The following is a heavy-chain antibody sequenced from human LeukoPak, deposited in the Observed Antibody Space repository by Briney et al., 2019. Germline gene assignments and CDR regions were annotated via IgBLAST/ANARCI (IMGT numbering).Heavy chain of an antibody. V-gene: IGHV4-4*07. J-gene: IGHJ6*03. CDR1: GGSISSYY. D-gene: IGHD5-18*01. Sequence: SETLSLTCTVSGGSISSYYWSWIRQPAGKGLEWIGRIYTSGSTNYNPSLKSRVTMSVDTSKNQFSLKLSSVAAADTAVYYCARVWLQPLNYYYYMDVWGKGTTVTVSS. CDR2: IYTSGST. CDR3: ARVWLQPLNYYYYMDV.